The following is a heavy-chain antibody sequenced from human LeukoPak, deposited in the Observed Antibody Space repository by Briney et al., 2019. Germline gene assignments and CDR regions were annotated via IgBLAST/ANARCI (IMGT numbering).Heavy chain of an antibody. V-gene: IGHV1-2*02. J-gene: IGHJ4*02. CDR3: TVWFGELTH. CDR2: ISPNSSGT. CDR1: GYTFTDYN. D-gene: IGHD3-10*01. Sequence: ASVKVSCXASGYTFTDYNIHWVRQAPGQGLEWMGWISPNSSGTNYAQKFQGRVTMTRDTSITTAYMELSRLRSDDTAMYYCTVWFGELTHWGQGTLVTVSS.